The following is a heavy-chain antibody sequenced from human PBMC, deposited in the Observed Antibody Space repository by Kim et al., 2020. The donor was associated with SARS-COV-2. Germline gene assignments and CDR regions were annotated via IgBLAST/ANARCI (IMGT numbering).Heavy chain of an antibody. CDR3: ARDHDYGGNPDY. Sequence: SVKVSCKASGGTFSSYAISWVRQAPGQGLEWMGRIIPILGIANYAQKFQGRVTITADKSTSTVYMELSSLRSEDTAVYYCARDHDYGGNPDYWGQGTLV. J-gene: IGHJ4*02. CDR2: IIPILGIA. CDR1: GGTFSSYA. V-gene: IGHV1-69*04. D-gene: IGHD4-17*01.